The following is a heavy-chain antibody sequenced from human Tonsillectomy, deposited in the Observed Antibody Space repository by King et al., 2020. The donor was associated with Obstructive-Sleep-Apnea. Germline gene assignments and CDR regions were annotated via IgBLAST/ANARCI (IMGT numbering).Heavy chain of an antibody. J-gene: IGHJ6*02. D-gene: IGHD4-23*01. Sequence: QLQESGPGLVKPSETLSLTCTVSSVSVSIDSYYWSWIRQPPGKGLEWIGYIYYNGGTNDNTPLNSRVSISVDKSTNQLSLKVSAVTAADTAVYYCASLYSGGNTHYHYYGMDVWGQGTTVTVSS. CDR3: ASLYSGGNTHYHYYGMDV. CDR2: IYYNGGT. CDR1: SVSVSIDSYY. V-gene: IGHV4-61*01.